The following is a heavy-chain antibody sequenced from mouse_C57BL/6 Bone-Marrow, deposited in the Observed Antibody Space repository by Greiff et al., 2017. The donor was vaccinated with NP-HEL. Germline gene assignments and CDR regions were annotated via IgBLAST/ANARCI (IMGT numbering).Heavy chain of an antibody. Sequence: VQLKQPGAELVKPGASVKMSCKASGYTFTSYWITWVKQRPGQGLEWIGDIYPGSGSTNYNEKFKSKATLTVDTSSSTAYMQLSSLTSEDSAVYYCARWDYYGSSYYYAMDYWGQGTSVTVSS. CDR1: GYTFTSYW. J-gene: IGHJ4*01. V-gene: IGHV1-55*01. CDR2: IYPGSGST. D-gene: IGHD1-1*01. CDR3: ARWDYYGSSYYYAMDY.